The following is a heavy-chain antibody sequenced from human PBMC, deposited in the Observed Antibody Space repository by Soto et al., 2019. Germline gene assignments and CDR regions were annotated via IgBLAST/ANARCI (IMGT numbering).Heavy chain of an antibody. D-gene: IGHD6-13*01. CDR2: ISYDGSNK. CDR3: AKDQGVTVAIGLLSIAEAGTGGMDV. V-gene: IGHV3-30*18. CDR1: GFTFSSYG. J-gene: IGHJ6*02. Sequence: QVQLVESGGGVVQPGRSLRLSCAASGFTFSSYGMHWVRQAPGKGLEWVAVISYDGSNKYYADSVKGLFTIYRDNYMNTLYLQMNSMSTEDTAVYYCAKDQGVTVAIGLLSIAEAGTGGMDVWGQGTTVTVSS.